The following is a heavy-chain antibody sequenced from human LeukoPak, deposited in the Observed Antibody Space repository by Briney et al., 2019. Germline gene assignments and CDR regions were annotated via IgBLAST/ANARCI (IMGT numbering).Heavy chain of an antibody. J-gene: IGHJ4*02. V-gene: IGHV1-69*13. Sequence: ASVKVSCKASGGTFSSYAISWVRQAPGQGLEWMGGIIPIFGTANYAQKFQGRVTITADESTSTAYMELSSLRSEDTAVYYCARGGVVGATIYLGNYWGQGTLVPVSS. CDR2: IIPIFGTA. CDR1: GGTFSSYA. CDR3: ARGGVVGATIYLGNY. D-gene: IGHD1-26*01.